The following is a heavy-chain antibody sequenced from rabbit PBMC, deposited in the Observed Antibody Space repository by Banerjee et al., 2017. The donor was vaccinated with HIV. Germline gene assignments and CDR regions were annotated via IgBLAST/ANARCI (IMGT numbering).Heavy chain of an antibody. Sequence: QEQLEESGGDLVKPEGSLTLTCTASGFSFSNKYVMCWVRQAPGKGLEWIACINTSSGSTVYATWAKGRFTISRTSSTTVSLQMTSLTAADTATYFCAKDYVSSNDEYDFDLWGPGTLVTVS. V-gene: IGHV1S45*01. D-gene: IGHD2-1*01. CDR3: AKDYVSSNDEYDFDL. J-gene: IGHJ4*01. CDR1: GFSFSNKYV. CDR2: INTSSGST.